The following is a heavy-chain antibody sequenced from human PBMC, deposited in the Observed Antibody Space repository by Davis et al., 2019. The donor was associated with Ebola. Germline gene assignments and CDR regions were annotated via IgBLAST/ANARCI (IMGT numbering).Heavy chain of an antibody. CDR2: LSGGGENT. D-gene: IGHD2-2*01. CDR1: GFTFSDHF. J-gene: IGHJ3*01. Sequence: GESLKISCVASGFTFSDHFMDWVRQAPGKGLEWVSGLSGGGENTHYADSVKGRFTISRDNLKNILYLQMNSLRAEDTAQYFCAKEKDQLTSIGAFDFWGQGTVVTVSS. V-gene: IGHV3-23*01. CDR3: AKEKDQLTSIGAFDF.